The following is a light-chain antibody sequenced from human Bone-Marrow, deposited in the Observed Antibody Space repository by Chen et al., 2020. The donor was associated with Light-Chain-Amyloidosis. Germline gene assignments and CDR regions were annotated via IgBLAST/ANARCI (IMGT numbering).Light chain of an antibody. CDR2: NTY. CDR1: SGSVSTDYY. V-gene: IGLV8-61*01. J-gene: IGLJ3*02. Sequence: QTVVTQEPSFSVSPGGIVTLTCGLSSGSVSTDYYPSWYQQTPGQAPRTLIYNTYTRSSGVPDRLSGSILGNKAALTISGAQADDESDYYCGLYVGSGVWVFGGGTKLTVL. CDR3: GLYVGSGVWV.